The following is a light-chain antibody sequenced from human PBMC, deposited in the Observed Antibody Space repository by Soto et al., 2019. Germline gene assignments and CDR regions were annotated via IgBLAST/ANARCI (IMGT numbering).Light chain of an antibody. J-gene: IGKJ4*01. CDR3: QQVHDYPIT. CDR1: QDIGSY. Sequence: DIQVTQSPSFLSASVGDRVTVTCRSSQDIGSYLAWYQQKPGKAPKVLIYGASTLQSGVPPRFGGSGSGTAFTLTISSLQPEDVANYFCQQVHDYPITFGGGTKVDIK. V-gene: IGKV1-9*01. CDR2: GAS.